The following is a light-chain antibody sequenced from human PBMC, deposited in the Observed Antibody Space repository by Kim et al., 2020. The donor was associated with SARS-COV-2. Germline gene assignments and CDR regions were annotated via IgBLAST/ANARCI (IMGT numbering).Light chain of an antibody. V-gene: IGKV1-5*01. J-gene: IGKJ2*01. Sequence: DIQMTQSPSTLSASVRDRVTITCRASQSISSWLAWYQQKPGKAPKLLIYDASSFESGVPSRFSGSGSGTEFTLTISSLQPDDFATYYCQQYNSYLHTFGQGTKLEI. CDR1: QSISSW. CDR2: DAS. CDR3: QQYNSYLHT.